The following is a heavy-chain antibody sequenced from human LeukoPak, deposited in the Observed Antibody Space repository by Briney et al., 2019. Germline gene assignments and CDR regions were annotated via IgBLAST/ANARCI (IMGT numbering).Heavy chain of an antibody. V-gene: IGHV1-69*05. J-gene: IGHJ6*03. CDR1: GGTFSSYA. CDR3: ARRAYCGGDCYFDHSNRPSVNLNYYYMDV. Sequence: ASVKVSCKSSGGTFSSYAISWVRQAPGQGLEWMGGIIPIFGTANYAQKFQGRVMITTDESTSTAYMELSSLRSEDTAVYYCARRAYCGGDCYFDHSNRPSVNLNYYYMDVWGKGTTVTVSS. CDR2: IIPIFGTA. D-gene: IGHD2-21*02.